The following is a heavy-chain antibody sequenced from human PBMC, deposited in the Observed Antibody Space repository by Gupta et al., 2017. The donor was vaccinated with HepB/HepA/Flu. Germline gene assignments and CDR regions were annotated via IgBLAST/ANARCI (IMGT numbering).Heavy chain of an antibody. V-gene: IGHV4-59*01. CDR3: ARGVDSYGSDY. D-gene: IGHD5-18*01. CDR1: GGSISSYY. J-gene: IGHJ4*02. Sequence: QVQLQESGPGLVTPSETLSLTCTVSGGSISSYYWSWIRQPPGKGLEWIGYIYYSGSTNYNPSLKSRVTISVDTSKNQFSLKLSSVTAADTAVYYCARGVDSYGSDYWGQGTLVTVSS. CDR2: IYYSGST.